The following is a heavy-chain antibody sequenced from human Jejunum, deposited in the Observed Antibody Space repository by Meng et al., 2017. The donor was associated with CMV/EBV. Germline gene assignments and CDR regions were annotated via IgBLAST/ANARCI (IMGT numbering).Heavy chain of an antibody. CDR3: ARGMADRETTTYSDY. V-gene: IGHV4-34*01. CDR2: ISHTGST. Sequence: VRSLACSYCGWLRPSPQEVLGWVGRISHTGSTNYTPSLRGRVLLSVGTSTNQISLKLRSLTAADAAVYYCARGMADRETTTYSDYWGQGTLVTVSS. CDR1: VRSLACSY. D-gene: IGHD5-24*01. J-gene: IGHJ4*02.